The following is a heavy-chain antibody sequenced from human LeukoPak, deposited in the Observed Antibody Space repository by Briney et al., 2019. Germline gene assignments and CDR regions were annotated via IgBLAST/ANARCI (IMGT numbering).Heavy chain of an antibody. Sequence: GGSLRLSCAASGFTFSSYAMSWVRQAPGKGLEWVAFIRYDGSNKYYADSVKGRFTISRDNSKNTLYLQMNSLRAEDTAVYYCARFAAGGSYYYYMDVWGKGTTVTVSS. CDR3: ARFAAGGSYYYYMDV. CDR1: GFTFSSYA. D-gene: IGHD3-10*01. V-gene: IGHV3-30*02. CDR2: IRYDGSNK. J-gene: IGHJ6*03.